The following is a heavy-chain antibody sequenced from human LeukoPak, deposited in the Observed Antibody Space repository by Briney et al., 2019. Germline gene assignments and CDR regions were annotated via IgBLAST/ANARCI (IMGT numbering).Heavy chain of an antibody. CDR3: ARRVSTSPLFEY. J-gene: IGHJ4*02. Sequence: HGASLQISGQGSGYRLSDYWIGGVRQLPGKGLEGVGISYPGDSDTRYSPSFQGQVTIWADKSITTAYLQWGGLKASDTAMYYCARRVSTSPLFEYWGQGTLVTVSS. CDR2: SYPGDSDT. D-gene: IGHD5/OR15-5a*01. CDR1: GYRLSDYW. V-gene: IGHV5-51*01.